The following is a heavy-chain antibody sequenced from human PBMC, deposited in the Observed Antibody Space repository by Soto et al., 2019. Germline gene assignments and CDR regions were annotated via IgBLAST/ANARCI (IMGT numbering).Heavy chain of an antibody. J-gene: IGHJ3*02. Sequence: HSETLSLTCTVCGGSISSYYWSWIRQPPGKGLEWIGYIYYSGSTNYNPSLKSRVTISVDTSKNQFSLKLSSVTAADTAVYYCARDPTDYCSGGSCHDAFDIWGQGTMVTVSS. V-gene: IGHV4-59*12. CDR3: ARDPTDYCSGGSCHDAFDI. CDR1: GGSISSYY. CDR2: IYYSGST. D-gene: IGHD2-15*01.